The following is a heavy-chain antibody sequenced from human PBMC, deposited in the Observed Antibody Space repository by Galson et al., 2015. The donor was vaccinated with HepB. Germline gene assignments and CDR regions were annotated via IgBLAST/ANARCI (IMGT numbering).Heavy chain of an antibody. CDR1: GFIFSTYT. CDR3: ATIALSEYNSAWPGDH. D-gene: IGHD2/OR15-2a*01. CDR2: ISYDGTNK. Sequence: SLRLSCATSGFIFSTYTMHWVRQAPGKGLEWVASISYDGTNKNYADSLRGRFTISRDNSKNTLYLQVDSLRAGDTAIYYCATIALSEYNSAWPGDHWGQGTRVSVSS. J-gene: IGHJ4*02. V-gene: IGHV3-30-3*01.